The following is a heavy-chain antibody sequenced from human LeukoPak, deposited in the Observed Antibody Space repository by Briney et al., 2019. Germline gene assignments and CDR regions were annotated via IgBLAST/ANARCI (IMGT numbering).Heavy chain of an antibody. J-gene: IGHJ6*02. D-gene: IGHD6-19*01. CDR3: ARDLEGGSGWLAYYYYGMDV. CDR2: IWYDGSNK. V-gene: IGHV3-33*01. Sequence: GGSLRLSCAASGFTFSSYGMHWVRQAPGKGLEWVAVIWYDGSNKYYADSVKGRFTISRDNSKNTLYLQMNSLRAEDTAVYYCARDLEGGSGWLAYYYYGMDVWGQGTTVTVSS. CDR1: GFTFSSYG.